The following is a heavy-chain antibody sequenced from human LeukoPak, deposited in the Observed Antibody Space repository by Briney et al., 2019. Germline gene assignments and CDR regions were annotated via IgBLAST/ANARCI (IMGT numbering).Heavy chain of an antibody. CDR3: ARLNGGFDY. Sequence: SETLSLTCTVSGGSISSYYWSWIRQPPGKGLEWIGYIYYSGSINYNPSLKSRVTISVDTSKNQFSLKLSSVTAADTAVYYCARLNGGFDYWGQGTLVTVSS. V-gene: IGHV4-59*08. CDR2: IYYSGSI. J-gene: IGHJ4*02. CDR1: GGSISSYY. D-gene: IGHD2-8*01.